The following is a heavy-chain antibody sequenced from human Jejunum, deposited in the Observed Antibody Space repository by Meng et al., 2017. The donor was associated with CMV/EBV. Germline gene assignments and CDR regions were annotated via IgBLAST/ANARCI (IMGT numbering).Heavy chain of an antibody. CDR3: ARIHGPSGYYDFDY. D-gene: IGHD5-12*01. J-gene: IGHJ4*02. V-gene: IGHV2-70*20. Sequence: GFALSARGTGVSWVRQPPGKALEWLALIGWDGDKYYNTFLKTRLSISKDTSKNEVVLTMTNMDPVDTATYYCARIHGPSGYYDFDYWGQGTLVTVSS. CDR2: IGWDGDK. CDR1: GFALSARGTG.